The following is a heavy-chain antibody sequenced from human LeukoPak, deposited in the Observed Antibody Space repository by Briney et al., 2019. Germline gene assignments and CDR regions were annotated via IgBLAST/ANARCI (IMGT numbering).Heavy chain of an antibody. D-gene: IGHD3-16*01. V-gene: IGHV1-18*01. CDR2: ISAYNGNT. J-gene: IGHJ4*02. Sequence: ASVKVSCKASGYTFTSYGISWVRQAPGQGLEWMGWISAYNGNTNYAQKLQGRVTMTTDTSTSTAYMELRSLRSDDTAVYYCARVFDDYVWGSRGSFDYWGQGTLVTVSS. CDR1: GYTFTSYG. CDR3: ARVFDDYVWGSRGSFDY.